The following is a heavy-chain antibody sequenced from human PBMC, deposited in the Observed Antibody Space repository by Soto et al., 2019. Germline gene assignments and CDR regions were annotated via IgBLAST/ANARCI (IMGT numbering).Heavy chain of an antibody. Sequence: QVQLVESGGGVVQPGRSLRLSCAASGFTFSSYAMHWVRQAPGKGLEWVAVISYDGSNKYYADSVKGQFTISRDNSKNTLYLQMNSLRAEDTAVYYCAREIAVAGTFDYWGQGTLFTVSS. CDR3: AREIAVAGTFDY. J-gene: IGHJ4*02. D-gene: IGHD6-19*01. CDR2: ISYDGSNK. CDR1: GFTFSSYA. V-gene: IGHV3-30-3*01.